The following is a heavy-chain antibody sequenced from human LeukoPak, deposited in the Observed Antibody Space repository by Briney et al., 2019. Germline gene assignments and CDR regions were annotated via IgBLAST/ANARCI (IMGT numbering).Heavy chain of an antibody. CDR3: AKEGDQFRGYLDA. D-gene: IGHD3-16*01. J-gene: IGHJ6*03. V-gene: IGHV3-33*06. Sequence: PGRSLLLSCTASGFIFSRLGMQWVRQAPGEGLEWVAMIWHDGSVEEYADSVKGRFTISRDNSQNTLYLQMNSLRDDDTAVYYCAKEGDQFRGYLDAWGKGTTVTVSS. CDR1: GFIFSRLG. CDR2: IWHDGSVE.